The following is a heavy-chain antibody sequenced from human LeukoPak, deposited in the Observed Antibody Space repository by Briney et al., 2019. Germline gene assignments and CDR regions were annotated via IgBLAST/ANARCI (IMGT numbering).Heavy chain of an antibody. V-gene: IGHV4-4*07. CDR2: IYTSGST. J-gene: IGHJ4*02. CDR1: GGSISSYY. Sequence: SETLSLTCTVSGGSISSYYWSWIRQPAGKGLEWIGRIYTSGSTNYNPSLKSRVTMSLDTSKNQFSLRLTSVTAADTAVYYCARESEAVAGTATHWGQGTLVTVSS. CDR3: ARESEAVAGTATH. D-gene: IGHD6-19*01.